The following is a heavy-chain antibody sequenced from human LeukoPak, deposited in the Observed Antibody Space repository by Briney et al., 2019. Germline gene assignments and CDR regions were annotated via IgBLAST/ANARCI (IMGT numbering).Heavy chain of an antibody. J-gene: IGHJ4*02. CDR3: ARSSMVRTFDY. CDR2: INAGNGNT. CDR1: GYTFTSYA. Sequence: ASVKVSCKASGYTFTSYAMHWVRQAPGQRLEWMGWINAGNGNTKYSQKSQGGVTITRDTSASTAYMELSSLRSEDTAVYYCARSSMVRTFDYWGQGTLDTVSS. D-gene: IGHD3-10*01. V-gene: IGHV1-3*01.